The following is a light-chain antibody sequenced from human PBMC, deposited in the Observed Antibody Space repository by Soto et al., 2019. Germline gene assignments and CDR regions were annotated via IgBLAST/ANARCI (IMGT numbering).Light chain of an antibody. CDR2: AAS. Sequence: ESVLTQSPGTLSLSPGSRPTLCCRASQSVSSSYLVWHQQKNGQAPRIXIYAASRRATGIPDRFSGSLYGTDFNLTISRLEPEDFAVYYCQQYGSSPWTFGQGTKVDIK. CDR1: QSVSSSY. J-gene: IGKJ1*01. CDR3: QQYGSSPWT. V-gene: IGKV3-20*01.